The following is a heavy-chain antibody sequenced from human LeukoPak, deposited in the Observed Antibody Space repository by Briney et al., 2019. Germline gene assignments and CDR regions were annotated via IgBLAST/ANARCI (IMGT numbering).Heavy chain of an antibody. Sequence: ASVKVSCKASGYTFTSYGISWVRQAPGQGLEWMGWISAYNGNTNYAQKLQGRVTMTTDTSTSTAYMELRSLRSDDTAVYYCARGANVYSSGWYLVPWDVWGQGTTVTVSS. V-gene: IGHV1-18*01. CDR3: ARGANVYSSGWYLVPWDV. CDR2: ISAYNGNT. CDR1: GYTFTSYG. J-gene: IGHJ6*02. D-gene: IGHD6-19*01.